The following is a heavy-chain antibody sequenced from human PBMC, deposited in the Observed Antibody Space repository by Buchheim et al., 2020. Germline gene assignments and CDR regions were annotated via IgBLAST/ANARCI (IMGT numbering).Heavy chain of an antibody. CDR1: GFTFSSYW. J-gene: IGHJ6*02. CDR2: IKQDGSEK. CDR3: ARDGYSYVLYYYYYGMDV. D-gene: IGHD5-18*01. Sequence: EVQLVESGGGLVQPGGSLRLSCAASGFTFSSYWMSWVRQAPGKGLEWVANIKQDGSEKYYVDSVKGRFTISRDNAKNSLYLQMNSLRAEDTAVYYCARDGYSYVLYYYYYGMDVWGQGTT. V-gene: IGHV3-7*03.